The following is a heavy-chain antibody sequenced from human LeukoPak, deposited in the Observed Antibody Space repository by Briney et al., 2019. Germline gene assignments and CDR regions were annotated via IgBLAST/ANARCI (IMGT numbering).Heavy chain of an antibody. CDR1: GGSISSGSYY. D-gene: IGHD5-12*01. CDR2: IYTSGST. CDR3: ARGRGYSGYTYEY. V-gene: IGHV4-61*02. J-gene: IGHJ4*02. Sequence: SETLSLTCTVSGGSISSGSYYWSWIRQPAGKGLEWIGRIYTSGSTNYNPSLKSRVTISVDTSKNQFSLKLSSVTAADTAVYYCARGRGYSGYTYEYWGPGTLVTVSS.